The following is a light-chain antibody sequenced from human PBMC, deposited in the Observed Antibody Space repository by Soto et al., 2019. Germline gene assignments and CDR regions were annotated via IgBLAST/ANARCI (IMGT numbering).Light chain of an antibody. CDR3: QQRGNWPPT. CDR1: QSIGNF. V-gene: IGKV3-11*01. Sequence: EIVLTQSPATLSLSPGERVTLSCRASQSIGNFLGWYQQKPGQPPRLLIFDASNRATGIPGRFSGSGSGTDFTLTISSLEPEDFAVYYCQQRGNWPPTFGPGTKVNI. CDR2: DAS. J-gene: IGKJ3*01.